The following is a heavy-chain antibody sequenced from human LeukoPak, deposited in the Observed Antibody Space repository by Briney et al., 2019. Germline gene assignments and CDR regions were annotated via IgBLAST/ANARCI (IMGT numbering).Heavy chain of an antibody. J-gene: IGHJ6*02. V-gene: IGHV4-34*01. CDR3: ARGRSNYYGMDV. D-gene: IGHD1-26*01. Sequence: SETLSLTCAVYGGSFSGYYWSWIRQPPGKGLEWIGEINQSGSTNYNPSLKSRVTISVDTSKDQFSLKLSSVTAADTAVYYCARGRSNYYGMDVWGQGTTVTVSS. CDR1: GGSFSGYY. CDR2: INQSGST.